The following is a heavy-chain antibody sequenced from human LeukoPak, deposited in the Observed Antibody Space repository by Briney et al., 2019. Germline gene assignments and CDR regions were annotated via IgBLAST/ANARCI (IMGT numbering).Heavy chain of an antibody. D-gene: IGHD3-10*01. CDR2: IYHSGST. J-gene: IGHJ6*03. Sequence: SGTLSLTCAVSGGSISSSNWWSWVRQPPGKGLEWIGEIYHSGSTNYNPSLKSRVTISVDTSKNQFSLKLSSVTAADTAVYYCARHIRVVRGVINKFYYYYMDVWGKGTTVTISS. CDR3: ARHIRVVRGVINKFYYYYMDV. CDR1: GGSISSSNW. V-gene: IGHV4-4*02.